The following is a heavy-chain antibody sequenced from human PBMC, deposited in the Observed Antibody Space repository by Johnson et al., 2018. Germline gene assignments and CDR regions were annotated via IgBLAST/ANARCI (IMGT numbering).Heavy chain of an antibody. Sequence: VQLQESGGGLVQPGGSLRLSCVASGFTFSSYWMHWVRQDPGKGLVWVSRSYSDGSIRNYADSVKCRFTISRDNAKNSLYVQMNSLRAEDTAVYYCARVLWFGVSGAFDIWGQGTIITVSS. CDR1: GFTFSSYW. J-gene: IGHJ3*02. D-gene: IGHD3-10*01. CDR2: SYSDGSIR. CDR3: ARVLWFGVSGAFDI. V-gene: IGHV3-74*01.